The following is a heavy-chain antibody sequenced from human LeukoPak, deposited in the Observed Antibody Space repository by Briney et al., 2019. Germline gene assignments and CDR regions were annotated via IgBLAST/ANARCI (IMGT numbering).Heavy chain of an antibody. D-gene: IGHD3-22*01. CDR3: ARAQSYYHSSGYYYASFFDH. Sequence: PSETPSLTCAVSGYSISSGYYWGWIRQPPGKGLEWIRRMYHSGSTYYNPSLKSLVTISLDTSKNQFSLQLSSVTAADTAVYYCARAQSYYHSSGYYYASFFDHWGQGTLVTVSS. V-gene: IGHV4-38-2*01. J-gene: IGHJ4*02. CDR1: GYSISSGYY. CDR2: MYHSGST.